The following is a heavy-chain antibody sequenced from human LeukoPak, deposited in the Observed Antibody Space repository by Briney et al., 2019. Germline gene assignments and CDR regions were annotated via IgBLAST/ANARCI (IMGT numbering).Heavy chain of an antibody. CDR1: GFAFTSYT. CDR2: ISSSSSYI. Sequence: GGSLRLSCAASGFAFTSYTMNWVRRAPGKGLEWVSSISSSSSYIYYADSVQGLFTISRDNAKNSLYLQMNSLRVEDTAVYYCTRDFRGSYADYWGQGTLVTVSS. J-gene: IGHJ4*02. D-gene: IGHD1-26*01. CDR3: TRDFRGSYADY. V-gene: IGHV3-21*04.